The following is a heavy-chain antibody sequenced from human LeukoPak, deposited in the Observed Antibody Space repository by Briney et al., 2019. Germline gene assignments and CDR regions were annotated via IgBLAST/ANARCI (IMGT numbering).Heavy chain of an antibody. V-gene: IGHV3-23*01. D-gene: IGHD2-2*01. CDR2: ISGSGGST. Sequence: QTGGSLRLSCAASGFTFSSYAMSWVRQAPGKRLEWVSAISGSGGSTYYADSVKGRFTISRDNSKNTLYLQMNSLRAEDTAVYYCAKGRLGYCSSTSCLSSPWGQGTLVTVSS. J-gene: IGHJ5*02. CDR1: GFTFSSYA. CDR3: AKGRLGYCSSTSCLSSP.